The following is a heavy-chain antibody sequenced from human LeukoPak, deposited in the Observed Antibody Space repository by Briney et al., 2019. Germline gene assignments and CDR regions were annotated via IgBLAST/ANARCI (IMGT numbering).Heavy chain of an antibody. CDR3: ARSEDIFGSHFDS. D-gene: IGHD2-15*01. V-gene: IGHV4-61*02. J-gene: IGHJ4*02. Sequence: SETLSLTCSVSGGSISSGFFYWSWIRQSAGKGLEWIGRIYTSGSTNYNPSFKSRVTISLDRSNNQFSLNLNSVTAADTAIYFCARSEDIFGSHFDSWGQGTLVSVSS. CDR2: IYTSGST. CDR1: GGSISSGFFY.